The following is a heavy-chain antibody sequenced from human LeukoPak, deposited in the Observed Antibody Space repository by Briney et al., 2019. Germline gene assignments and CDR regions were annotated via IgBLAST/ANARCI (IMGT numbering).Heavy chain of an antibody. CDR1: GGSISSGSYY. J-gene: IGHJ6*03. CDR2: IYTSGST. Sequence: PSETLSLTCTVSGGSISSGSYYWSWIRQPAGKGLEWIGRIYTSGSTNYNPSLKSRVTISVDTSKNQFSLKLSSVTAADTAVYYCARLGITMVRGVIIKYYYYYYMDVWGKGTTVTISS. CDR3: ARLGITMVRGVIIKYYYYYYMDV. D-gene: IGHD3-10*01. V-gene: IGHV4-61*02.